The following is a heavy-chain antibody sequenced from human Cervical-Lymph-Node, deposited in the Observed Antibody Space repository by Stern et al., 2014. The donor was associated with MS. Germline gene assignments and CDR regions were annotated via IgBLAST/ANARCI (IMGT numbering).Heavy chain of an antibody. D-gene: IGHD4-17*01. J-gene: IGHJ1*01. CDR1: GDTFASYP. V-gene: IGHV1-46*03. Sequence: MQLVESGAEVKKPGASVKVSCKASGDTFASYPIHWLRQAPGQEPVGMGIVNPTDGRTTYAQTFQGRVTMTRDTSTRTVYMELSSLRAEDTAMYFCANPLPYANWGQGTRVTVSS. CDR3: ANPLPYAN. CDR2: VNPTDGRT.